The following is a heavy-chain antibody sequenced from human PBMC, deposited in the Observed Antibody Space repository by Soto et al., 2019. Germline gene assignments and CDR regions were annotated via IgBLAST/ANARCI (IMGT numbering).Heavy chain of an antibody. CDR3: ATGIALTTKFDF. Sequence: QVQLQESGPGLVKPSQTLSLTCSVSGDSIFSAGYYWTWIRQRPGKGLEWIGYVYYSGTTSYNPSLKIRVSMSMDTSKNQFSLSLNSVTAADTAVYYCATGIALTTKFDFWGQGTLVNV. V-gene: IGHV4-31*03. D-gene: IGHD1-1*01. J-gene: IGHJ4*02. CDR1: GDSIFSAGYY. CDR2: VYYSGTT.